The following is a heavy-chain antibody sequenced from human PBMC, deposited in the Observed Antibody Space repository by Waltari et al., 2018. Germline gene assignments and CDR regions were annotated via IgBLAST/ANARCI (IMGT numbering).Heavy chain of an antibody. V-gene: IGHV3-7*01. CDR3: VGWNDPINS. Sequence: EAQLVQSGGGLVQPGGSLALPCAASGFPVGRFWMTWIRQVPGQGLQWVAHIGPDGSDKYYVDSVKGRFTISRDNAENSLLLQMSSLRVEDTALYYCVGWNDPINSWGQGTLVAVSS. J-gene: IGHJ4*02. CDR1: GFPVGRFW. CDR2: IGPDGSDK. D-gene: IGHD1-1*01.